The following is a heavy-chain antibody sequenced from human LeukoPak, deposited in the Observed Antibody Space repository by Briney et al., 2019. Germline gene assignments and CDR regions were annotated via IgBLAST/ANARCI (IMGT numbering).Heavy chain of an antibody. V-gene: IGHV3-30*18. CDR3: AKEEGFIRSLDY. J-gene: IGHJ4*02. CDR1: GFTFSSYG. D-gene: IGHD2-15*01. Sequence: PGGSPRLSCAASGFTFSSYGMHWVRQAPGKGLEWVAVISYDGSNKYYADSVKGRFTISRDNSKNTLYLQMNSLRAEDTAVYYCAKEEGFIRSLDYWGQGTLVTVSS. CDR2: ISYDGSNK.